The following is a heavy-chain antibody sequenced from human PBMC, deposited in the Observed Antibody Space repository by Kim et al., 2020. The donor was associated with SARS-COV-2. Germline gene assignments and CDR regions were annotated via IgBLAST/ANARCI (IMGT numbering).Heavy chain of an antibody. CDR1: GFTFSNSA. V-gene: IGHV3-23*01. CDR2: ISGNGAST. Sequence: GGSLRLSCAVSGFTFSNSAMNWVRQAPGKGLEWVSGISGNGASTFYAESVKGRIAISRDNSKNTLYLHMSILRAEDTAVYYCTKGRVSWLQLGDAFD. J-gene: IGHJ3*02. D-gene: IGHD4-4*01. CDR3: TKGRVSWLQLGDAFD.